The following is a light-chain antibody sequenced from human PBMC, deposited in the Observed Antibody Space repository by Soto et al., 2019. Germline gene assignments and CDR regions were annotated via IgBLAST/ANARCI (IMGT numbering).Light chain of an antibody. Sequence: EIVMTQSPATLSVSPGEGATLSCRASQSVSSKLAWYQQKPGQAPWLLIYGASTRATGIPARFSGSGSGTEFTLIISSLQSEDSAVYYCQQYNSWLWTFGQGTKVEIK. CDR3: QQYNSWLWT. CDR2: GAS. J-gene: IGKJ1*01. V-gene: IGKV3-15*01. CDR1: QSVSSK.